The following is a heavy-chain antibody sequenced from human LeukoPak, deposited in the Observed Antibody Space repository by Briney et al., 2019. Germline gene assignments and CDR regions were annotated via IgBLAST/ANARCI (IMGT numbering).Heavy chain of an antibody. CDR2: INPSGGST. V-gene: IGHV1-46*01. J-gene: IGHJ3*02. D-gene: IGHD3-22*01. CDR3: ARSGIQDISGYLAAFDI. CDR1: GYTFTSYY. Sequence: ASVKVSCKASGYTFTSYYMHWLRQAPGQGLEWMGIINPSGGSTSYAQKFQGRVTMTRDTSTSTVYMELSSLRSEDTTVYYCARSGIQDISGYLAAFDIWGQGTMVTVSS.